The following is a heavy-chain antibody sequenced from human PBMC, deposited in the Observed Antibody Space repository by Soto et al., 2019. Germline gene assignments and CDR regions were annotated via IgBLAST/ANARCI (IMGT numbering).Heavy chain of an antibody. CDR2: ISAYNGNT. CDR3: ARDDGIVVVGDAFDI. J-gene: IGHJ3*02. Sequence: ASVKVSCKASGYTFTSYGISWVRQAPGQGLEWMGWISAYNGNTNHAQKLQGRVTMTTDTSTSTAYMELRSLRSDDTAVYYCARDDGIVVVGDAFDIWGQGTMVTVSS. D-gene: IGHD2-15*01. V-gene: IGHV1-18*01. CDR1: GYTFTSYG.